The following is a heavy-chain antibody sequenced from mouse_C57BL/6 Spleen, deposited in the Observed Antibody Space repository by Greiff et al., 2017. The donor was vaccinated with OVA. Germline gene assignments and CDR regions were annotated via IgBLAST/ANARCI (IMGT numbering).Heavy chain of an antibody. CDR3: ARGRIYYGNQYYFDY. Sequence: VQLQQSGAELVRPGSSVKMSCKTSGYTFTSYGINWVKQRPGQGLEWIGYIYIGNGYTEYNEKFKGKATLTADKSSSTAYMQLSSLTSEDSAVYFCARGRIYYGNQYYFDYWGQGTTLTVSS. CDR1: GYTFTSYG. V-gene: IGHV1-58*01. D-gene: IGHD2-1*01. J-gene: IGHJ2*01. CDR2: IYIGNGYT.